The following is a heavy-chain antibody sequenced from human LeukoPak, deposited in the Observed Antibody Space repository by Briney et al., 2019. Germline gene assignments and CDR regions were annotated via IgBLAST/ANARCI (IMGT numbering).Heavy chain of an antibody. CDR1: GDSVSRNTAA. V-gene: IGHV6-1*01. J-gene: IGHJ4*02. CDR3: ARDPSDDPAVDY. CDR2: TFYRSKWYF. Sequence: SHTLSLTCAISGDSVSRNTAAGYWIRQSPSRGLEWLGMTFYRSKWYFDYEVSVRSRRTINVDTSKNPFSLQLNPVTPDDTAVYYCARDPSDDPAVDYWGQGTLVTVSS. D-gene: IGHD2-2*01.